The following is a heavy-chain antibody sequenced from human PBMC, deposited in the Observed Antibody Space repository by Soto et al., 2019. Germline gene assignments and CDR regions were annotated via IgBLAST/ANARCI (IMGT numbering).Heavy chain of an antibody. V-gene: IGHV4-39*01. CDR1: CGSISSSSYY. CDR2: IYYSGST. J-gene: IGHJ4*02. Sequence: KSSETLSLTCTVSCGSISSSSYYWGWIRQPPGKGLEWIGSIYYSGSTYYNPSLKSRVTISVDTSKNQFSLKLSSVTAADTAVYYCARGSGDYFDYWGQGTLVTVSS. D-gene: IGHD3-10*01. CDR3: ARGSGDYFDY.